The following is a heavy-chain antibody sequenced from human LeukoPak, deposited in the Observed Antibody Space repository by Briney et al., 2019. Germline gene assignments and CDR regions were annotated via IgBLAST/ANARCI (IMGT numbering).Heavy chain of an antibody. Sequence: GASVKVSCKASGYTFTGYYMHWVRQAPGQGLEWMGWINPNSGGTNYAQKFQGRVTMTRDTSISTAYMELSRLRSDDTAVYYCARDTPDYGDDRNYYYYYYMDVWGKGTTVTVSS. CDR2: INPNSGGT. CDR1: GYTFTGYY. J-gene: IGHJ6*03. V-gene: IGHV1-2*02. D-gene: IGHD4-17*01. CDR3: ARDTPDYGDDRNYYYYYYMDV.